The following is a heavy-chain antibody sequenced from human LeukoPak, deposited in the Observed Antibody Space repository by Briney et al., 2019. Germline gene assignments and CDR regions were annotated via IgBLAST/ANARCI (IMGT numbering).Heavy chain of an antibody. CDR1: GGTFSSYA. CDR3: ARGGSDIVVVPAPAPYAFDI. J-gene: IGHJ3*02. CDR2: IIPIFGTA. V-gene: IGHV1-69*05. Sequence: SVKVSCKASGGTFSSYAISGVRQAPGQGLEWMGGIIPIFGTANYAQKFQGRVTITTDESTSTAYMELSSLRSEDTAVYYCARGGSDIVVVPAPAPYAFDIWGQGTMVTVSS. D-gene: IGHD2-2*01.